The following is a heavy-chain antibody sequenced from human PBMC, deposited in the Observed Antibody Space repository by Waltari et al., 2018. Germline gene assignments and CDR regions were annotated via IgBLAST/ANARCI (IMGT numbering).Heavy chain of an antibody. CDR2: SSNSGAP. J-gene: IGHJ3*01. CDR3: ATYIGASIGTAAFDV. D-gene: IGHD3-16*01. Sequence: IGPPPGKGLEWMTTSSNSGAPYNNPSLTSRVTISADTSKNQFSLKLSSVTAADTAVYYCATYIGASIGTAAFDVWGQGTMVTVSS. V-gene: IGHV4-39*01.